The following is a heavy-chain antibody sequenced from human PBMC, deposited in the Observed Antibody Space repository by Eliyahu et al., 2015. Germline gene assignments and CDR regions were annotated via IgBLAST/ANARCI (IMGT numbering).Heavy chain of an antibody. V-gene: IGHV3-7*04. D-gene: IGHD1-14*01. J-gene: IGHJ6*02. CDR3: ARGSQNKWYNFGLDV. CDR1: GFTXXVYW. CDR2: IKQDGSEK. Sequence: EVQLVESGGALVQPGGXLRLSCSVSGFTXXVYWMTWVRQAPGRGLEWVANIKQDGSEKYYVDSVKGRFTISRDNARNSLYLQMDNLRAEDTAVYYCARGSQNKWYNFGLDVWGQGDTVTVSS.